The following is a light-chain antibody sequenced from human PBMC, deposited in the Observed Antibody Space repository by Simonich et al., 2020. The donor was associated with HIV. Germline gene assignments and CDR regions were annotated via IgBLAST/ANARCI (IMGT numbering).Light chain of an antibody. Sequence: QSALTQPASVSGSPGQSITIPCTGTSSDVGAYNYVSWYQQHPGKAPKLLIYDFRKRPSGVPDRFSGSKSGNTASLTVSGLQAEDEADYYCSSYAGSNNLVFGGGTKLTVL. CDR3: SSYAGSNNLV. V-gene: IGLV2-8*01. CDR2: DFR. J-gene: IGLJ2*01. CDR1: SSDVGAYNY.